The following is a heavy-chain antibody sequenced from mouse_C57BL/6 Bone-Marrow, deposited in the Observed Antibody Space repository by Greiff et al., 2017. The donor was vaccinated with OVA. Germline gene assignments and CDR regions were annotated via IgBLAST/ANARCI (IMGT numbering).Heavy chain of an antibody. CDR1: GFTFSSYG. CDR2: ISSGGSYT. Sequence: EVQRVESGGDLVKPGGSLKLSCAASGFTFSSYGMSWVRQTPDKRLEWVATISSGGSYTYYPDSVKGRFTISRDNAKNTLYLQMSSLKSEDTAMYYCARQTAQARAMDYWGQGTSVTVSS. V-gene: IGHV5-6*01. J-gene: IGHJ4*01. D-gene: IGHD3-2*02. CDR3: ARQTAQARAMDY.